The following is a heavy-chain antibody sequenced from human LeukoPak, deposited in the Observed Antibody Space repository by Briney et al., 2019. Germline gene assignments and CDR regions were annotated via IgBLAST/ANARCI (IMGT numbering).Heavy chain of an antibody. Sequence: SETLSLTCTVSGGSISSYYWSWIRPPPGKGLEWIGYIYYSGSTNYNPSLKSRVTISVDTSKNQFSLKLSSVTAADTAVYYCARDSPYYDSSGYPVWGQGTLVTASS. J-gene: IGHJ4*02. CDR3: ARDSPYYDSSGYPV. D-gene: IGHD3-22*01. CDR1: GGSISSYY. CDR2: IYYSGST. V-gene: IGHV4-59*01.